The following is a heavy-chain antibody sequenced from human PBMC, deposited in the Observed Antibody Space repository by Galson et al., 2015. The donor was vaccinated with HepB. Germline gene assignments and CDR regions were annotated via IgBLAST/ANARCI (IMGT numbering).Heavy chain of an antibody. CDR2: ISWNSGSI. V-gene: IGHV3-9*01. Sequence: SLRLSCAASGFTFDDYAMHWVRQAPGKGLEWVSGISWNSGSIGYADSVKGRFTISRDNAKKSLHLQMNSLRAEDTALYYCAKGSGYSGYDPSFDPWGQGTLVTVSS. J-gene: IGHJ5*02. CDR3: AKGSGYSGYDPSFDP. D-gene: IGHD5-12*01. CDR1: GFTFDDYA.